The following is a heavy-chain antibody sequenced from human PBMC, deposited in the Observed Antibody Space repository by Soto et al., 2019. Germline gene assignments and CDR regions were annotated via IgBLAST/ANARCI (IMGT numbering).Heavy chain of an antibody. J-gene: IGHJ4*02. D-gene: IGHD3-22*01. V-gene: IGHV4-4*02. CDR2: IYHSGST. CDR1: GGSISSSNR. Sequence: SETLSLTCAVSGGSISSSNRWSWVRQPPGKGLEWIGEIYHSGSTNYNPSLKSRVTISVDKSKNQFSLKLSSVTAADTAVYYCATSKGSSGYYREFDYWGQGTLVTVSS. CDR3: ATSKGSSGYYREFDY.